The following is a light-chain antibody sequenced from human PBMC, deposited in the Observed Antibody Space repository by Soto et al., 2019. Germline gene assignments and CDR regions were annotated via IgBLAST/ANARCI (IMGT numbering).Light chain of an antibody. CDR1: QSVSSY. V-gene: IGKV3-11*01. CDR2: DAS. J-gene: IGKJ3*01. Sequence: EIVLTQSPATLSLSPGERATLSCRASQSVSSYLAWYQQKPGQAPRLLIYDASNSATGIPARFSGCGSGTGFNLGNSSLEPEDVAVSYCQPRSNWPPLFTFGPGTKVDIK. CDR3: QPRSNWPPLFT.